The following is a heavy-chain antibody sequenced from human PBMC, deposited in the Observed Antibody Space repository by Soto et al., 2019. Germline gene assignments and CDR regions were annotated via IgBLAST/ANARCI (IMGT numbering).Heavy chain of an antibody. CDR2: IYYSGST. CDR1: GGSISSGGYY. D-gene: IGHD2-15*01. CDR3: ARGSVVAAALFDY. J-gene: IGHJ4*02. V-gene: IGHV4-31*03. Sequence: QVQLQESGPGLVKPSQTLSLTCTVSGGSISSGGYYWSWIRQHPGKGLEWIGYIYYSGSTYYNPSLQSRVTVSVATSKNQCSLKLSSVTAADTALYYWARGSVVAAALFDYSGQVTLVTVSS.